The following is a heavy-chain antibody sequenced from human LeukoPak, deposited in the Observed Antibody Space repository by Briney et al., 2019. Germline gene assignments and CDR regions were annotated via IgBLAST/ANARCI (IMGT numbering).Heavy chain of an antibody. V-gene: IGHV1-18*01. Sequence: ASVKVSCKASGYTFTSYGISWVRQAPGQGLEWMGWISAYNGNTNYAQKLQGRVTMTTDTSTSTAYMELRSLRSDDTAVYYCARDLPKADNNWFDPWGQGTLVTVSS. CDR3: ARDLPKADNNWFDP. CDR2: ISAYNGNT. D-gene: IGHD2-15*01. J-gene: IGHJ5*02. CDR1: GYTFTSYG.